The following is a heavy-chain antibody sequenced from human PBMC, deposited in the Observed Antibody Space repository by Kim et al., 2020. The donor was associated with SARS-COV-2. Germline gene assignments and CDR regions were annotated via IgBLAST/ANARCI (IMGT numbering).Heavy chain of an antibody. CDR2: ISSSGSTI. CDR3: ASVIAVAGMKSVESMDV. V-gene: IGHV3-48*03. Sequence: GGSLRLSCAASGFTFSSYEMNWVRQAPGKGLEWVSYISSSGSTIYYADSVKGRFTISRDNAKNSLYLQMNSLRAEDTAVYYCASVIAVAGMKSVESMDVWGQGTTVTVSS. J-gene: IGHJ6*02. D-gene: IGHD6-19*01. CDR1: GFTFSSYE.